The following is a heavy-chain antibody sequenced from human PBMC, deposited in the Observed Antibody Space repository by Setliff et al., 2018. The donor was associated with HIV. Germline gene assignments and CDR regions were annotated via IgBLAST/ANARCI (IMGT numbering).Heavy chain of an antibody. CDR1: GGSISRYY. CDR3: ARLDCSSSSGFVDY. J-gene: IGHJ4*02. Sequence: PSETLSLTCTVSGGSISRYYWSWIRQSPGKGLEFIGYMHSSGSTNYNPSLETRVTLSVDTSKSQFSLKLTSVTAADTAVYYCARLDCSSSSGFVDYWGQGTLVTVS. D-gene: IGHD2-2*01. CDR2: MHSSGST. V-gene: IGHV4-4*09.